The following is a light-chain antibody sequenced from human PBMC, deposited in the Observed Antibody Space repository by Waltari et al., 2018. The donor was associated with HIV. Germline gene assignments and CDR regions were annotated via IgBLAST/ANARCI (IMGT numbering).Light chain of an antibody. CDR3: QAWDTTTAV. Sequence: YDLTQPPSVSVSPGQTATITCSGDKLGNTYVSWYRQSPGQSHVLVLYSDAKRPSGIPERFSGSNSGSTATLTISGTQAMDEGDYYCQAWDTTTAVFGTGTRVTVL. CDR2: SDA. J-gene: IGLJ1*01. V-gene: IGLV3-1*01. CDR1: KLGNTY.